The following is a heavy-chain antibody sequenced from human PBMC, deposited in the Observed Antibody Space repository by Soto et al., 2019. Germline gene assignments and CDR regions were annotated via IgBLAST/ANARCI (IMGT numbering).Heavy chain of an antibody. Sequence: SVKVSCKASGGTFSSYAISWVRQAPGQGLEWMGGIIPIFGTANYAQKFQGRVTITADESTSTAYMELSSLRSEDTAVYYCARDPHEFWTSYWFDPWGQGTPVTVSS. CDR1: GGTFSSYA. D-gene: IGHD3-3*01. CDR2: IIPIFGTA. CDR3: ARDPHEFWTSYWFDP. J-gene: IGHJ5*02. V-gene: IGHV1-69*13.